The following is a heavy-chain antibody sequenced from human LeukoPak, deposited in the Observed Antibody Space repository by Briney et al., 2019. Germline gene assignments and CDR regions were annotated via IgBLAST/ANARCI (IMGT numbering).Heavy chain of an antibody. V-gene: IGHV3-9*01. J-gene: IGHJ3*02. CDR2: ISWNSGSI. CDR3: AKRRSYFDAFDI. Sequence: GGSLRLSCAASGFTFDDYAMHWVRQAPGKGLEWVSGISWNSGSIGYADSVKGRFTISRDNAKNSLYLQMNSLRAEDTALYYCAKRRSYFDAFDIWGQGTMVTVSS. CDR1: GFTFDDYA. D-gene: IGHD2/OR15-2a*01.